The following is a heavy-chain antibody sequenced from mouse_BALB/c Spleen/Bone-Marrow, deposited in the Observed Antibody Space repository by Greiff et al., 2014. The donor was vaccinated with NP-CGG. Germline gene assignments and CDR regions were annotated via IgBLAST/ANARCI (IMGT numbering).Heavy chain of an antibody. J-gene: IGHJ1*01. D-gene: IGHD2-3*01. Sequence: VQLQQSGAELVKPGAPVKLSCKASGYTFTGYWMNWVKQRPGRGLEWIGRIDPSDSETHYNQKFKDKATLTVDKSSSTAYIQLSSLTSEDSAVYYCARSHGYYPYWYFDVWGAGTTVTVSS. CDR1: GYTFTGYW. V-gene: IGHV1-69*02. CDR3: ARSHGYYPYWYFDV. CDR2: IDPSDSET.